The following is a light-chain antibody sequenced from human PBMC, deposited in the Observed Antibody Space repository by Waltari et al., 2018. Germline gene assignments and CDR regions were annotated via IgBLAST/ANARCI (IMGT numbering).Light chain of an antibody. CDR3: CSNVGSSVF. J-gene: IGLJ2*01. CDR2: EGN. Sequence: QSAPTQTASVSGSPAQSITISRTGFYSNVGGYNLFSWYPKHPGKAPNLLIYEGNRRPSGVSNRFSGSKSDNTASLTLSGLQAEDEADYYCCSNVGSSVFFGGGTKLTVL. CDR1: YSNVGGYNL. V-gene: IGLV2-23*03.